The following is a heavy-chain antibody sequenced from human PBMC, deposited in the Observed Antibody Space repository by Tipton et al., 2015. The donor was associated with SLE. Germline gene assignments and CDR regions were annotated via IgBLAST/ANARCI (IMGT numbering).Heavy chain of an antibody. CDR2: IYYSGST. CDR1: GGSISSTYY. V-gene: IGHV4-61*01. J-gene: IGHJ4*02. D-gene: IGHD4-17*01. CDR3: ARAYGDNPFDY. Sequence: TLSLTCTVSGGSISSTYYWSWIRQPPGKGLEWIGYIYYSGSTNYSPSLKSRVTISVDTSKNQFSLKLNSVTAADTAVYYCARAYGDNPFDYWGQGTLVTVSS.